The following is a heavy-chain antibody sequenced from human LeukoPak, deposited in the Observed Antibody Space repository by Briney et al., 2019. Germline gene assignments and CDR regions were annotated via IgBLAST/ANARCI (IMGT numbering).Heavy chain of an antibody. Sequence: GRSLRLSCAAPGFTFSTYDMHWVRQAPGKGLEWVAIISYDGSDKYYADSVKGRFTISRDNSKNTLYLQMNSLRAEDTAVYYCAKDFGEAAFDIWGQGTMVTVSS. D-gene: IGHD3-10*01. CDR1: GFTFSTYD. J-gene: IGHJ3*02. V-gene: IGHV3-30*18. CDR2: ISYDGSDK. CDR3: AKDFGEAAFDI.